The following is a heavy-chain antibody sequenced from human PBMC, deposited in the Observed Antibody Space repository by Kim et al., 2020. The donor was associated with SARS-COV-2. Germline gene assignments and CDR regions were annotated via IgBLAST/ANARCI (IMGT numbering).Heavy chain of an antibody. CDR2: MNPESGNT. CDR3: ATVNPAHYDAWRGYWAGGTFPYYYSMDL. D-gene: IGHD3-3*01. J-gene: IGHJ6*03. Sequence: ASVKVSCNASGYTFTSYDINWVRQATGQGLEWMGWMNPESGNTGYAQKFQGRVTMTRSTSKSTAYMELSSLRSEDTAIYYCATVNPAHYDAWRGYWAGGTFPYYYSMDLWGKGTPVTVSS. CDR1: GYTFTSYD. V-gene: IGHV1-8*01.